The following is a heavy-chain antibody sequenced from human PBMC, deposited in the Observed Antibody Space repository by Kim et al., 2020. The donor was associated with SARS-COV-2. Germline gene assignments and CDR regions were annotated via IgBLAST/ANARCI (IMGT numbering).Heavy chain of an antibody. Sequence: SVKGRFTISRDNSKNTLYLQMNSLRAEDTAVYYCAKDAITMIVVVIGPFDYWGQGTLVTVSS. J-gene: IGHJ4*02. CDR3: AKDAITMIVVVIGPFDY. D-gene: IGHD3-22*01. V-gene: IGHV3-30*02.